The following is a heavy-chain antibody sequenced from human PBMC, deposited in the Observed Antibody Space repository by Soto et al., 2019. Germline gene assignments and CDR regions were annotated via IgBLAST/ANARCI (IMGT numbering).Heavy chain of an antibody. D-gene: IGHD5-12*01. V-gene: IGHV3-23*01. J-gene: IGHJ4*02. Sequence: PGGSLRLSCAASESAFRSFGMSWVRQAPGKGLEWVSCITKAGTTYYADSVKGRFAISRDTSKNTVFLQMNSLRAEDTAIYYCATRAVYTVATDYWGQGTLVTVSS. CDR3: ATRAVYTVATDY. CDR2: ITKAGTT. CDR1: ESAFRSFG.